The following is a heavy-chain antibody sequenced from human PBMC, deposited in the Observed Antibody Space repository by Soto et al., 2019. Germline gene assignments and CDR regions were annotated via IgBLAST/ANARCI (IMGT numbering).Heavy chain of an antibody. Sequence: GGSLRLSCAASGFTFSTYVMGWVRQVPGKGLEWVSGISGSGGSTDYADSVKGRFTISRDNSKNTLYLQMNSLRAEDTAVYYCAKDPDPYYYDSSGYYYSHFDYWGQGTLVTVSS. D-gene: IGHD3-22*01. J-gene: IGHJ4*02. V-gene: IGHV3-23*01. CDR1: GFTFSTYV. CDR2: ISGSGGST. CDR3: AKDPDPYYYDSSGYYYSHFDY.